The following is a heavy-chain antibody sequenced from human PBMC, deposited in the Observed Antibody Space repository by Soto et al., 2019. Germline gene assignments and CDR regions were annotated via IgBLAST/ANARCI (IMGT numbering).Heavy chain of an antibody. Sequence: GESLKISCKGSGYSFASYWIGWVRQIPGKGLEWMGRIDPSDSFINYSPSFQGHVTTSADTSVSTAYLQWSRLKASDTAMYYCARPGDYYYGMDVWRQGTTVTVSS. CDR1: GYSFASYW. CDR2: IDPSDSFI. CDR3: ARPGDYYYGMDV. V-gene: IGHV5-10-1*01. D-gene: IGHD7-27*01. J-gene: IGHJ6*02.